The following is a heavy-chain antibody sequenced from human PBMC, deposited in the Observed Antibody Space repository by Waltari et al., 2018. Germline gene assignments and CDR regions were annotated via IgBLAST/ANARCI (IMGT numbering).Heavy chain of an antibody. J-gene: IGHJ3*02. CDR3: ARVYYGSGSYNAFDI. V-gene: IGHV4-34*01. D-gene: IGHD3-10*01. CDR2: INHRGST. Sequence: QVQLQQWGAGLLKPSETLSLTCAVYGGSFSGYYWSWIRQPPGKGLEWIGEINHRGSTNYNPSLKSRVTISVDTSKNQFSLKLSSVTAADTAVYYCARVYYGSGSYNAFDIWGQGTMVTVSS. CDR1: GGSFSGYY.